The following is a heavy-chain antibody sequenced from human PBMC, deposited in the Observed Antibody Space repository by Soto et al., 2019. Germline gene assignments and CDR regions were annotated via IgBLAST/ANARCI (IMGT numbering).Heavy chain of an antibody. CDR1: GFIFSDYY. CDR3: ARDGHGMDV. Sequence: GGSLRLSCVASGFIFSDYYLSWIRQVPGKGLECVAYISGTGDTKYYADSLEGRFTISRDNAKNSLYLQMTSLRVEDTAVYYCARDGHGMDVWGQGTTVTVSS. J-gene: IGHJ6*02. V-gene: IGHV3-11*01. CDR2: ISGTGDTK.